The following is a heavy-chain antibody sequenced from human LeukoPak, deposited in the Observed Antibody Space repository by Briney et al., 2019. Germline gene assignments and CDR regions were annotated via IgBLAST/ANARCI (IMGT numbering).Heavy chain of an antibody. CDR3: ARGERN. Sequence: SETLSLTCTVSGGSISNYYWSWIRQPPGKGLEWIGEINHSGSTNYNPSLKSRVTISVDTSKNQFSLKLSSVTAADTAVYYCARGERNWGQGTLVTVSS. V-gene: IGHV4-34*01. CDR2: INHSGST. CDR1: GGSISNYY. D-gene: IGHD1-1*01. J-gene: IGHJ4*02.